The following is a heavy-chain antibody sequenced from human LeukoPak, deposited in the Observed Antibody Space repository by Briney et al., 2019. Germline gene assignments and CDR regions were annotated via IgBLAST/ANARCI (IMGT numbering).Heavy chain of an antibody. CDR2: IYHSGST. D-gene: IGHD3-22*01. CDR3: ARDDSSGYDAFDI. J-gene: IGHJ3*02. CDR1: GYSISSGYY. V-gene: IGHV4-38-2*02. Sequence: SETLSLTCTVTGYSISSGYYWGWIRQPPGKGLKWIGSIYHSGSTYYNPSLKSRVTISVDTSKNQFSLKLSSVTAADTAVYYCARDDSSGYDAFDIWGQGTMVTVSS.